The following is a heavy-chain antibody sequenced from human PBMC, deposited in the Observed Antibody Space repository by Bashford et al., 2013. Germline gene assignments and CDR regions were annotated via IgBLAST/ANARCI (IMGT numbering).Heavy chain of an antibody. Sequence: VRQAPGQGLEWMGWISAYNGDTTYPQKFQGRVTLSTDTATSTAFMELRSLRSDDTAVYYCGRNPPSRSSILGWYFDLWGRGTLVTVSS. V-gene: IGHV1-18*01. D-gene: IGHD6-13*01. J-gene: IGHJ2*01. CDR3: GRNPPSRSSILGWYFDL. CDR2: ISAYNGDT.